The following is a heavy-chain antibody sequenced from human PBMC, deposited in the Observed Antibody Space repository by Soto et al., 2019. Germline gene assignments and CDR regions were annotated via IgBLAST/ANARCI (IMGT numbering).Heavy chain of an antibody. CDR1: EFTFNNYE. V-gene: IGHV3-48*03. D-gene: IGHD3-3*01. J-gene: IGHJ3*02. Sequence: PGGSLRLSCAASEFTFNNYEMHWVRQAPGKGLEWVSYISSSGNTIYYADSVKGRFTISRDNAKNSLYLQMNSLRAEDTAVYYCVRPVRQDDFWSGDHFDMWGPVTTVTVSS. CDR2: ISSSGNTI. CDR3: VRPVRQDDFWSGDHFDM.